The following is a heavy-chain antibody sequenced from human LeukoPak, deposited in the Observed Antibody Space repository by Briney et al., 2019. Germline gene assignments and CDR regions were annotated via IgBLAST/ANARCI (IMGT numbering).Heavy chain of an antibody. D-gene: IGHD3-3*02. CDR2: ISGSGGST. J-gene: IGHJ4*02. CDR1: GFTFSSYA. CDR3: AKGNFGVVLDY. Sequence: GGSLRLSCAASGFTFSSYAMSWVGQAPGKGREWVSAISGSGGSTYYADSVKGRFTISRDNSKNTLYLQMNSLRAEDTAVYYCAKGNFGVVLDYWGQGTLVTVSS. V-gene: IGHV3-23*01.